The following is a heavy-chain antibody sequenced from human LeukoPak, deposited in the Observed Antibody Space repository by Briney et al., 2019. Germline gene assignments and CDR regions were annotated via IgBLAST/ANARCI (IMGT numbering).Heavy chain of an antibody. Sequence: GASVKVSCKASGYTFTSYGISWVRQAPGQGLEWMGWISAYNGNTNYAQKLQGRVTMTTDTSTSTAYMELRSLRSDDTAVYYCARLPQSGWYDNYYYYGTDVWGQGTTVTVSS. J-gene: IGHJ6*02. CDR3: ARLPQSGWYDNYYYYGTDV. D-gene: IGHD6-19*01. V-gene: IGHV1-18*01. CDR1: GYTFTSYG. CDR2: ISAYNGNT.